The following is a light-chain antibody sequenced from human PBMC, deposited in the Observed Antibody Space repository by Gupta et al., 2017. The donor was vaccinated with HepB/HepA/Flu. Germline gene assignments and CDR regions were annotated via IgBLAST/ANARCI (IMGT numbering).Light chain of an antibody. Sequence: EIVLTQSPGTLSLSPGERATLSCRASQSVSSSHLAWYQQKPGQAPRLLIYDTSNRATGIPDRFSGSGYGTDFTLTISRREPEDFAVYYCQQYGRSPAYTFGQGTKLEI. V-gene: IGKV3-20*01. CDR2: DTS. J-gene: IGKJ2*01. CDR1: QSVSSSH. CDR3: QQYGRSPAYT.